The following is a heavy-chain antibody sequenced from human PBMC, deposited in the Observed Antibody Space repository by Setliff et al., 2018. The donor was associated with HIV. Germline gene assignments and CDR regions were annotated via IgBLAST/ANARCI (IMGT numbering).Heavy chain of an antibody. CDR1: GFTFSTHA. Sequence: GGSLRLSCAASGFTFSTHAMSWVRQAPGKGLEWVSAISASGGSTYYADSVKGRFTISRDNAKNSLYLQINSLKVDDTAVYYCARDQRPLPSSVWAMDVWGKGTT. D-gene: IGHD3-22*01. J-gene: IGHJ6*03. CDR3: ARDQRPLPSSVWAMDV. V-gene: IGHV3-23*01. CDR2: ISASGGST.